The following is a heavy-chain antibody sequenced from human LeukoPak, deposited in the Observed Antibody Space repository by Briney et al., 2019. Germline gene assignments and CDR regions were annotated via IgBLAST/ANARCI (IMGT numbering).Heavy chain of an antibody. D-gene: IGHD7-27*01. CDR3: ARGKRLGIVVGAFDI. CDR2: IYHSGST. V-gene: IGHV4-30-2*01. CDR1: GSSISSGGYY. J-gene: IGHJ3*02. Sequence: PSETLSLTCTVSGSSISSGGYYWSWIRQPPGKGLEWIGYIYHSGSTYYNPSLKSRVTISVDRSKNQFSLKLSSVTAADTAVYYCARGKRLGIVVGAFDIWGQGTMVTVSS.